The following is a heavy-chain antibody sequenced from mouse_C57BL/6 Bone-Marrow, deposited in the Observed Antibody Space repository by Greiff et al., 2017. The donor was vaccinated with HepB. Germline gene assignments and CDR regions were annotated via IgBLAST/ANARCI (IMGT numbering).Heavy chain of an antibody. CDR1: GFNIKDYY. D-gene: IGHD2-3*01. J-gene: IGHJ1*03. Sequence: VQLKESGAELVKPGASVKLSCTASGFNIKDYYMHWVKQRTEQGLEWIGRIDPEDGETKYAPKFQGKATITADTSSNTAYLQLSSLTSEDTAVYYCVGYYVGYWYFDVWGTGTTVTVSS. V-gene: IGHV14-2*01. CDR3: VGYYVGYWYFDV. CDR2: IDPEDGET.